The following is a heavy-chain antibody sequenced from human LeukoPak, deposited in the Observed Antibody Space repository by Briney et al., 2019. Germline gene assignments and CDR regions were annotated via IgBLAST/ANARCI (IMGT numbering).Heavy chain of an antibody. J-gene: IGHJ6*02. Sequence: SVTVSCKASGGTFSSYAISWVRQAPGQGLEWMGRIIPILGIANYAQKFQGRVTITADKSPSTAYMELSSLRSEDTAVYYCARVRSGDSSGYLDYYYGMDVWGQGTTVTVSS. CDR2: IIPILGIA. CDR3: ARVRSGDSSGYLDYYYGMDV. CDR1: GGTFSSYA. D-gene: IGHD3-22*01. V-gene: IGHV1-69*04.